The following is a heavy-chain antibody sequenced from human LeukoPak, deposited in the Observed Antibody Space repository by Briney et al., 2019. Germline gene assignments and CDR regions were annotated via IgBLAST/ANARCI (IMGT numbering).Heavy chain of an antibody. D-gene: IGHD3-10*01. Sequence: GGSLRLSCAASGFTFSSYAMSWVRQAPGKGLEWVSAISGSGGSTYYADSVKGRFTISRDNSKNTLYLQMNSLRAEDTAVYYCAGITMVRGVHTPSDYWGQGTLVTVSS. CDR3: AGITMVRGVHTPSDY. J-gene: IGHJ4*02. V-gene: IGHV3-23*01. CDR2: ISGSGGST. CDR1: GFTFSSYA.